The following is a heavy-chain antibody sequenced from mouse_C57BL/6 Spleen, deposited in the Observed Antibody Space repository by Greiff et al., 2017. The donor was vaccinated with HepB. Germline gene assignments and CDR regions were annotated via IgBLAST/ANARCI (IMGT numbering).Heavy chain of an antibody. D-gene: IGHD1-1*01. V-gene: IGHV2-2*01. J-gene: IGHJ4*01. Sequence: VQLVESGPGLVQPSQSLSITCTVSGFSLTSYGVHWVRQSPGKGLEWLGVIWSGGSTDYNAAFISRLSISKDNSKSQVFFKMNSLQADDTAIYYCASTTVVATRNYAMDYWGQGTSVTVSS. CDR3: ASTTVVATRNYAMDY. CDR2: IWSGGST. CDR1: GFSLTSYG.